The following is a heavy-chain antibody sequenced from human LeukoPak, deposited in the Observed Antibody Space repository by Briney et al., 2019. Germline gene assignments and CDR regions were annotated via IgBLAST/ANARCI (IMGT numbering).Heavy chain of an antibody. CDR3: ASVYYDSSGYLYYFDY. Sequence: GASVKVSCKASGYTFTSYAMNWVRQAPGQGLEWMGWISAYNGNTNYAQKLQGRVTMTTDTSTSTAYMELRSLRSDDTAVYYCASVYYDSSGYLYYFDYWGQGTLVTVSS. CDR1: GYTFTSYA. V-gene: IGHV1-18*01. J-gene: IGHJ4*02. CDR2: ISAYNGNT. D-gene: IGHD3-22*01.